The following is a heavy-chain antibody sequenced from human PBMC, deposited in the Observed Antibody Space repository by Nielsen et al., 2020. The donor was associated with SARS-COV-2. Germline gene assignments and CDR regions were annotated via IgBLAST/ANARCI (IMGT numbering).Heavy chain of an antibody. CDR2: INQDGFTE. V-gene: IGHV3-7*01. CDR3: AILENDNIGFYFDY. CDR1: GFTSSAYW. Sequence: GESLKISCSASGFTSSAYWISWIRPAPGKGLEWVANINQDGFTEYYGESVKGRFNISRDNAKNSLYLQMDSLRAEDTAVYYCAILENDNIGFYFDYWGQGTLVTVSS. D-gene: IGHD3-22*01. J-gene: IGHJ4*02.